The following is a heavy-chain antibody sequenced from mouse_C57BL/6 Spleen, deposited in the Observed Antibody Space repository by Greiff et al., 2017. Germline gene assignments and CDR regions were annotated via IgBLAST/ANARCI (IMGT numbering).Heavy chain of an antibody. D-gene: IGHD1-1*01. J-gene: IGHJ1*03. CDR2: IYPGDGDT. CDR1: GYAFSSYW. CDR3: ARGSSYRYFDV. Sequence: VQVVESGAELVKPGASVKISCKASGYAFSSYWMNWVEQRPGKGLEWIGQIYPGDGDTNYNGKFKGKATLTADKSSSTAYMQLISLTSEDSAVYFCARGSSYRYFDVWGTGTTVTVSS. V-gene: IGHV1-80*01.